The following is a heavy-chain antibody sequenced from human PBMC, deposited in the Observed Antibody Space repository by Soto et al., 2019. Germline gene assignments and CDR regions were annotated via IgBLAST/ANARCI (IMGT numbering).Heavy chain of an antibody. CDR3: GRDDDLWDQTFLAY. D-gene: IGHD1-26*01. J-gene: IGHJ4*02. CDR2: INANTGAT. V-gene: IGHV1-18*01. CDR1: GHTSRNNG. Sequence: QVRLVQSGAEVGQPGASVKVSCKASGHTSRNNGISWVRQAPGQGLEWMGFINANTGATNYARKFRGRLTLTTDTFTTTVDMDLRSLRSDATAVYYCGRDDDLWDQTFLAYWRQGTLVTVSS.